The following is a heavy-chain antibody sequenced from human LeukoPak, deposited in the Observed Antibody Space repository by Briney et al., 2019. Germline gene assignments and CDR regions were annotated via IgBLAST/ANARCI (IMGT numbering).Heavy chain of an antibody. CDR2: IIPIFGTA. Sequence: GASVKVSCKASGGTFSSYAISWVRQAPGQGLEWMGGIIPIFGTANYAQKFQGRVTITADKSTSTAYMELSSLRSEDTAVYYCASSVVRHATNLDYWGQGTLVTVSS. CDR3: ASSVVRHATNLDY. V-gene: IGHV1-69*06. CDR1: GGTFSSYA. D-gene: IGHD4-23*01. J-gene: IGHJ4*02.